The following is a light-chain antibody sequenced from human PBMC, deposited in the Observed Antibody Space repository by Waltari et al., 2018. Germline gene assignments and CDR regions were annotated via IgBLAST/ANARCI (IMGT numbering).Light chain of an antibody. CDR1: QSVSRT. CDR2: DAS. Sequence: PGTLSLSPGERATLSCRASQSVSRTLAWYQQKPGQAPRLLIYDASIRATGIPDRFSGSGSGTDFSLTISRLEPEDFAVYYCQKYGTLPATFGQGTKVEIK. V-gene: IGKV3-20*01. CDR3: QKYGTLPAT. J-gene: IGKJ1*01.